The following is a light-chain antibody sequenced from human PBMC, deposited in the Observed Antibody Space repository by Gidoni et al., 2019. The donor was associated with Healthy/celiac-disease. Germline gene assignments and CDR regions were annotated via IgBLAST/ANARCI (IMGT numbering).Light chain of an antibody. V-gene: IGKV1-9*01. CDR1: QGISSY. J-gene: IGKJ1*01. Sequence: DIQLTPSPSFLSASVGDIVTITCRASQGISSYLAWYQQKPGKAPKLLIYAASTLQSGVPSRFSGSGSGTEFTLTISSLQPEDFATYYCQQLNSYPRTFGQGTKVEIK. CDR2: AAS. CDR3: QQLNSYPRT.